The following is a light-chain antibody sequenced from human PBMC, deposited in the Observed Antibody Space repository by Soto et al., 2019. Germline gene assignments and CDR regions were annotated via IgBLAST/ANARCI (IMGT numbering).Light chain of an antibody. V-gene: IGLV2-23*03. CDR2: EGN. J-gene: IGLJ7*01. CDR3: CSYAGFSSFV. CDR1: SSDVGGYNF. Sequence: QSVLTQPASVSGSPGQSITISCTGTSSDVGGYNFVSWYRQYSGEVPKLIIFEGNKRPSGVSDRFSASKSGNTASLTISGLQAEDQADYYCCSYAGFSSFVFGAGTQLTVL.